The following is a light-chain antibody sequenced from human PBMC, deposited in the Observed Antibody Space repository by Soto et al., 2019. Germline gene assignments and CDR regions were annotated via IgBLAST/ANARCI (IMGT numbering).Light chain of an antibody. CDR2: DAS. CDR3: QQYDSYST. J-gene: IGKJ1*01. CDR1: QSISTS. V-gene: IGKV1-5*01. Sequence: DMQMTQSPSTLSASVGDRVTITCRASQSISTSLAWYQQKPGKAPKLLIHDASSLESGVPSRFGGSGSGTEFTLTISSLQPDDFATYYCQQYDSYSTFGQGTKV.